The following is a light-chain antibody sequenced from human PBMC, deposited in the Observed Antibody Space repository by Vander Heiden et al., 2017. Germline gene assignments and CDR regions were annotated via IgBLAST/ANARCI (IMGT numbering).Light chain of an antibody. Sequence: EKVLTQSPGTLSLSPGERATLSCRASQSVTANYFAWFQQKPGQAPRLLIYGASYRATGIPDRFSGSWSGTDFILTIDRLEPEDSAVYYCHQYGSSPLTFGGGTKVEIK. CDR3: HQYGSSPLT. CDR2: GAS. V-gene: IGKV3-20*01. CDR1: QSVTANY. J-gene: IGKJ4*01.